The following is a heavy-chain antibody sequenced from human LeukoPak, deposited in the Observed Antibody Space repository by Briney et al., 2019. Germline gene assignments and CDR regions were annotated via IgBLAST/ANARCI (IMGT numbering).Heavy chain of an antibody. Sequence: SQTLSLTCTVSGGSISSGDYYWSWIRQPPGEGLEWIGYIYYSGSTYYNPSLKSRVTISVDTSKNQFSLKLSSVTAADTAVYYCARLTYYDFWSGYRRHAFDIWGQGTMVTVSS. CDR1: GGSISSGDYY. D-gene: IGHD3-3*01. V-gene: IGHV4-30-4*01. J-gene: IGHJ3*02. CDR3: ARLTYYDFWSGYRRHAFDI. CDR2: IYYSGST.